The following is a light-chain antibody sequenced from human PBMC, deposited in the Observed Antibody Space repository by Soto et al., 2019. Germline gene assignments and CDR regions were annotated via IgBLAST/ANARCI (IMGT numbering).Light chain of an antibody. CDR1: SSDVGDYNY. J-gene: IGLJ1*01. CDR2: EVT. Sequence: QSALTQPPFASGSPGQSVTISCTGTSSDVGDYNYVSWYQQHPGKAPKLMIYEVTKRPSGVPDRFSGSKSGNTASLIVSGLQAEDEADYYCSSYAGSNNYVFGTGTKLTVL. V-gene: IGLV2-8*01. CDR3: SSYAGSNNYV.